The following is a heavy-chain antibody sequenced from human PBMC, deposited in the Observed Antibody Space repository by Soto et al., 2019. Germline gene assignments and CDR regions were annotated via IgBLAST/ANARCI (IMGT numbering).Heavy chain of an antibody. V-gene: IGHV1-8*01. CDR3: ARGVDAGVDV. D-gene: IGHD1-1*01. J-gene: IGHJ6*02. Sequence: QVQLVQSGAEVTKPGASVKVSCRASGYTFTTYDINWVRQATGQGLEWMGWMSPNSGATGYAQKFQXXVXRXMDTSISTAYMELRNLRSEDTAIYYCARGVDAGVDVWGQGTTVTVSS. CDR1: GYTFTTYD. CDR2: MSPNSGAT.